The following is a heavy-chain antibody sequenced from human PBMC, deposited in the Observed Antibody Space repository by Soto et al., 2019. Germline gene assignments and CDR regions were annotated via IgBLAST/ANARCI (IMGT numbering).Heavy chain of an antibody. CDR1: GYTFSSIG. V-gene: IGHV1-18*01. D-gene: IGHD3-10*01. CDR2: ISPYKGNT. Sequence: ASVKVSCKASGYTFSSIGISWVRQAPGQGLEWMGWISPYKGNTHYAQGLQGRVTMTTDTSTSTAYMELRSLRSDDTAVYYCARDLDPSGSYYTDYWGQGTLVTFSS. CDR3: ARDLDPSGSYYTDY. J-gene: IGHJ4*02.